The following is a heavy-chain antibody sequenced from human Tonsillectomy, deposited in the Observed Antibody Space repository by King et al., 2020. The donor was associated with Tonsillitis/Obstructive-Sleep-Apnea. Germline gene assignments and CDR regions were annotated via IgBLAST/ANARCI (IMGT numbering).Heavy chain of an antibody. Sequence: QLVQSGGGVVQPGRSRRLSCVASGVTFSHYAMNWVRQSPGKGLEWAALISYDGSDKYYADSVKGRFTVSRDNSKNTLYLQMNFLRPEDTAVYYCARGEMATISPAFDIWGQGTMLTVSS. J-gene: IGHJ3*02. CDR3: ARGEMATISPAFDI. V-gene: IGHV3-30*04. CDR1: GVTFSHYA. CDR2: ISYDGSDK. D-gene: IGHD5-24*01.